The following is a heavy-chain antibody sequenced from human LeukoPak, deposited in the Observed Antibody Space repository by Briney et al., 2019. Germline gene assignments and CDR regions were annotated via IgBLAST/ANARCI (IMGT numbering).Heavy chain of an antibody. J-gene: IGHJ5*02. CDR3: ASPGIAAAGTGSNWFDP. D-gene: IGHD6-13*01. V-gene: IGHV3-11*01. CDR2: ISSSGSTI. Sequence: GSLRLSCAASVFTFSDYYMSWIRQAPGKGLEWVSYISSSGSTIYYADSVKGRFTISRDNAKNSLYLQMNSLRAEDTTVYYCASPGIAAAGTGSNWFDPWGQGTLVTVSS. CDR1: VFTFSDYY.